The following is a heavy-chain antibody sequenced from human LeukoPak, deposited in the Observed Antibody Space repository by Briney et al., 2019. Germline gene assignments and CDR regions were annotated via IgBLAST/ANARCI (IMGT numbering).Heavy chain of an antibody. CDR3: AREAYCGGDCPADTWFDP. V-gene: IGHV4-59*12. J-gene: IGHJ5*02. CDR1: GGSISSYY. Sequence: SETLSLTCTVSGGSISSYYWSWIRQPPGKGLEWIGYIYYSGSTNYNPSLKSRVTISVDMSKNQFSLKLSSVTAADTAVYYCAREAYCGGDCPADTWFDPWGQGTLVTVSS. D-gene: IGHD2-21*02. CDR2: IYYSGST.